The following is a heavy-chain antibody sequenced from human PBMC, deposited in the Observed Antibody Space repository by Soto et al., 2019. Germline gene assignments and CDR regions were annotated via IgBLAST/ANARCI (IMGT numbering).Heavy chain of an antibody. D-gene: IGHD1-1*01. CDR2: INHSGST. Sequence: QVQLQQWGAGLLKPSETLSLTCAVYGGSFSGYYWTWIRQPPGTGLEWIGEINHSGSTNYNPSLNRTVTISVDTSKTPFSLKLTSVTAADTAVYYCASDKITGLFDYWGQATPVTVSS. CDR3: ASDKITGLFDY. J-gene: IGHJ4*02. V-gene: IGHV4-34*01. CDR1: GGSFSGYY.